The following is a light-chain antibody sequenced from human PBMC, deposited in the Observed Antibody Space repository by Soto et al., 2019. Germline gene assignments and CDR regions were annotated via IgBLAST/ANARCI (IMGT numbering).Light chain of an antibody. CDR3: QQYENRPLT. V-gene: IGKV1-33*01. J-gene: IGKJ4*01. CDR2: DAS. CDR1: QDISNY. Sequence: DIQMTQSPSSLSASVGDRVTITCQASQDISNYLNWYQQKPGKAPRLLIYDASNLETGVQSRFSGSGSGTHFTFTISSLQPEDFASYYCQQYENRPLTFGGGTKVDIK.